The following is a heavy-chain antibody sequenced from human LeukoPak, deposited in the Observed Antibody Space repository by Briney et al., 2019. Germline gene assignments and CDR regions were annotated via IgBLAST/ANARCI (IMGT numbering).Heavy chain of an antibody. CDR1: GYTFTSYG. Sequence: ASVKVSCKASGYTFTSYGISWVRQAPGQGLEWMGWISAYNGNTSYAQKLQGRVTMTTDTSTSTAYMELRSLRSDDTAVYYCARVHDYGDYFDYWGQGTLVTVSS. V-gene: IGHV1-18*01. CDR2: ISAYNGNT. J-gene: IGHJ4*02. D-gene: IGHD4-17*01. CDR3: ARVHDYGDYFDY.